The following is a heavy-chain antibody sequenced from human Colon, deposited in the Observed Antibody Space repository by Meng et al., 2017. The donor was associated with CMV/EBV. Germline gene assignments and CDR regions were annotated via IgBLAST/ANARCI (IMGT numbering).Heavy chain of an antibody. CDR3: ARAKYCSSNSCSGFDI. CDR2: IIPILGIA. V-gene: IGHV1-69*02. J-gene: IGHJ3*02. Sequence: SVKVSCKASGGTFSSYTISWVRQAPGQGLEWMGRIIPILGIANYAQKFQGRVTITADKSTSTAYMELSSLRSEDTAVYYCARAKYCSSNSCSGFDIWGQGTMVTVSS. D-gene: IGHD2-2*01. CDR1: GGTFSSYT.